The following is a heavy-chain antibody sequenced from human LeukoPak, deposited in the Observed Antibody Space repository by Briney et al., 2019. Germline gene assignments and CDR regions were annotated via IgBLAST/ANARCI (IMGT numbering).Heavy chain of an antibody. J-gene: IGHJ4*02. CDR2: INWNGGVI. CDR3: VRGYSSGYYFDF. Sequence: GGSLRLSCAASGFTFDDYGMSWVRKAPGKGLEWVSGINWNGGVISYADSVKGRFTISRDNAKNSLYLQMNSLRAEDTALYYCVRGYSSGYYFDFWGQGTLVTVSS. V-gene: IGHV3-20*04. D-gene: IGHD3-22*01. CDR1: GFTFDDYG.